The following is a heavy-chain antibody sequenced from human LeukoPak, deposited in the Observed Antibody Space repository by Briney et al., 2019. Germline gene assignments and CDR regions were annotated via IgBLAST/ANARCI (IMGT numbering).Heavy chain of an antibody. J-gene: IGHJ4*02. D-gene: IGHD6-19*01. CDR1: GFTFSSYA. CDR2: ISGSGGST. CDR3: AKDHGGWYGGQINY. V-gene: IGHV3-23*01. Sequence: HPGGSLRLSCAASGFTFSSYAMSWVRQAPGKGLEWVSAISGSGGSTYYADSVKGRFTISRDNSKNTLYLQMNSLRAEDTAVYYCAKDHGGWYGGQINYWGQGTLVTVSS.